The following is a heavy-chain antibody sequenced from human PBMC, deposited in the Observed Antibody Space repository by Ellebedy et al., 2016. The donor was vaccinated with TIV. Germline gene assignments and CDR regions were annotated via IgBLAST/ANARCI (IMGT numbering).Heavy chain of an antibody. Sequence: GESLKISCAASGFTVSSNYMSWVRQAPGKGLEWVSVIYSGGSTYYADSVKGRFTISRDNCKNTLYLQMNSLKAKETAVYHCARDLDIWGQGTMVTVSS. CDR1: GFTVSSNY. V-gene: IGHV3-53*01. CDR3: ARDLDI. CDR2: IYSGGST. J-gene: IGHJ3*02.